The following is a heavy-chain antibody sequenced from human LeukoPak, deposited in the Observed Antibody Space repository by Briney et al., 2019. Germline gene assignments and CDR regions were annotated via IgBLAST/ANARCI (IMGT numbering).Heavy chain of an antibody. V-gene: IGHV3-7*01. J-gene: IGHJ1*01. CDR2: INQDGSEK. CDR1: GFTLSSYW. Sequence: GGSLRLSCQAAGFTLSSYWMAWVRQAPREGLEWVAYINQDGSEKNHVDSVKGRFTIARDNAENSLYLQMNSLRTEEPAIYYGAPALVLAYCGGDCYSEYCQLWRRGPVVRVP. D-gene: IGHD2-21*02. CDR3: APALVLAYCGGDCYSEYCQL.